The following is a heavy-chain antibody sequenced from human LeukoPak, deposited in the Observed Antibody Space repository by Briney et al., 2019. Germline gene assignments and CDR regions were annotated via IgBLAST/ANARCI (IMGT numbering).Heavy chain of an antibody. CDR2: IRGKANSFAT. CDR1: GFTFSGFA. D-gene: IGHD2-2*01. J-gene: IGHJ4*02. V-gene: IGHV3-73*01. Sequence: GGSLKLSCAASGFTFSGFAMHWVRPASGEGLEWVGRIRGKANSFATSYAPSVKGRFTISRDDSKNTAYLQMNSLKTEDTAVYYCTSGISVSTNSDYWGQGTLVTVSS. CDR3: TSGISVSTNSDY.